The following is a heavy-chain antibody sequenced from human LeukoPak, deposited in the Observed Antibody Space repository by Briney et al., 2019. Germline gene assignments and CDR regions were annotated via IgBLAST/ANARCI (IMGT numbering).Heavy chain of an antibody. D-gene: IGHD3-10*01. V-gene: IGHV3-21*01. Sequence: GGSLRLSCAASGFTFSSYNMNWVRQAPGKGLEWVSSISSSSSYIYYADSVKGRFTISRDNAKNSLYLHMTSLRAEDTAVYYCARPTSYYDYWGQGALVTVSS. CDR1: GFTFSSYN. CDR2: ISSSSSYI. CDR3: ARPTSYYDY. J-gene: IGHJ4*02.